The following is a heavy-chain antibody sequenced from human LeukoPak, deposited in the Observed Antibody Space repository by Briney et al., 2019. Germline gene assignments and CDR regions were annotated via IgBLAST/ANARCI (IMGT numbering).Heavy chain of an antibody. D-gene: IGHD3-10*01. J-gene: IGHJ5*02. Sequence: SETLSLTCTVSGGSISSGDYYWSWIRQPPGKGLEWIGYIYYSGSTYYNPSLKSRVPISVDTSKNQFSLKLSSVTAADTVVYYCARGMVRGVIKTSDRDNWFDPWGQGTLVTVSS. CDR3: ARGMVRGVIKTSDRDNWFDP. V-gene: IGHV4-30-4*01. CDR2: IYYSGST. CDR1: GGSISSGDYY.